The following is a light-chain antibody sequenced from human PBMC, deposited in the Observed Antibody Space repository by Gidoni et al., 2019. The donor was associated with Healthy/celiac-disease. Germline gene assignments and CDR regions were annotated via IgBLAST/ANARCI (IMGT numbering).Light chain of an antibody. CDR3: GTWDSSLSAVV. CDR2: DNN. CDR1: SSNIGNNY. J-gene: IGLJ2*01. V-gene: IGLV1-51*01. Sequence: SVLPQPPSVSAAPGQKVTISCSGSSSNIGNNYVSWYQQLPGTAPKLLIYDNNKPPSGIPDRFSGSKSGTSATLGITGLQTGDEADYYCGTWDSSLSAVVFGGGTKLTVL.